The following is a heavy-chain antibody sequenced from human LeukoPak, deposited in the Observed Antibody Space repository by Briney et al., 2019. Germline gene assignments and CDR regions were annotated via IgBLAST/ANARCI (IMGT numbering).Heavy chain of an antibody. CDR1: GFTFNDYA. CDR3: AKEVVRGSGRINWFDP. D-gene: IGHD3-10*01. J-gene: IGHJ5*02. CDR2: ISGSGSNT. V-gene: IGHV3-23*01. Sequence: GGSLRLSCAASGFTFNDYAMTWVRQAPGKGLEWVSAISGSGSNTYYADSVKGRFTISRDNSKNTLYLQMDSLTAEDTALYYCAKEVVRGSGRINWFDPWGQGTLATVSS.